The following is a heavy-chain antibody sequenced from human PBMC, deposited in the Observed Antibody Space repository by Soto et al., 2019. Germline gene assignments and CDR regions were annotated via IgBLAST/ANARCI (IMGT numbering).Heavy chain of an antibody. V-gene: IGHV3-30*03. CDR1: GFSFSNYA. CDR3: ARYCRSTSCYDY. J-gene: IGHJ4*02. CDR2: ISYDGRDK. D-gene: IGHD2-2*01. Sequence: GGSLRLSCAASGFSFSNYAIHWVRQAPGKGLEWVAVISYDGRDKYYEDSVKGRYTISRDKSKNTLFLQMNSLRAEDTAVYYCARYCRSTSCYDYWGQGTLVTVSS.